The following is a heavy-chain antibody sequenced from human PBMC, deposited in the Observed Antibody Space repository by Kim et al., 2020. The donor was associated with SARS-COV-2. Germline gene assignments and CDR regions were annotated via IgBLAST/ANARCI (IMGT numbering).Heavy chain of an antibody. V-gene: IGHV1-2*06. D-gene: IGHD3-22*01. CDR3: ARGYYYDSSGYYEGFGR. Sequence: ASVKVSCKASGYTFTGYYMHWVRQAPGQGLEWMGRINPNSGGTNYAQKFQGRVTMTRDTSISTAYMELSRLRSDDTAVYYCARGYYYDSSGYYEGFGRWGQGTLVTVSS. CDR1: GYTFTGYY. CDR2: INPNSGGT. J-gene: IGHJ5*02.